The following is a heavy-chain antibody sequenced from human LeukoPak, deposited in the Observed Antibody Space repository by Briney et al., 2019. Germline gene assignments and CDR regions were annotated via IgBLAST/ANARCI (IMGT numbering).Heavy chain of an antibody. CDR1: GGSISSGSYY. V-gene: IGHV4-61*02. CDR2: IYTSGST. D-gene: IGHD3-22*01. Sequence: SQTLSLTCTVSGGSISSGSYYWSWIRQPAGKGLEWIGRIYTSGSTNYNPSLKSRVTISVDTSKNQFSLKLSSVTAADTAVYYCARGYNDSSNYGMDVWGQGTTVTVSS. J-gene: IGHJ6*02. CDR3: ARGYNDSSNYGMDV.